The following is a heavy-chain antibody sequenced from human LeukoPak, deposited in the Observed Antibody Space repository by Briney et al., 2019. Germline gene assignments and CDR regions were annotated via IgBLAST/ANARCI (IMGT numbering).Heavy chain of an antibody. V-gene: IGHV4-4*07. CDR3: ARGSVATTPYYYYYYMDV. D-gene: IGHD1-26*01. Sequence: SETLSLTCTVSGGSISSYYWGWIRQPAGKGLEWIGRIYTSGGTNYNPSLKSRVTISGDKSKNQFSLKLSSVTAADTAVYYCARGSVATTPYYYYYYMDVWGKGTTVTVSS. CDR2: IYTSGGT. J-gene: IGHJ6*03. CDR1: GGSISSYY.